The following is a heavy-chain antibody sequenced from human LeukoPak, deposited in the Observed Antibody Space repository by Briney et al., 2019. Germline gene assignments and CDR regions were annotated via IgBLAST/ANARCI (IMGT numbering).Heavy chain of an antibody. CDR2: IKQDGSEK. CDR1: GFTFRSYW. D-gene: IGHD6-13*01. V-gene: IGHV3-7*01. J-gene: IGHJ4*02. Sequence: GGSLRLSCAASGFTFRSYWMSWVRQAPGKGLEWVANIKQDGSEKYYVDSVKGRFTISRDNAKNSLYMQMNSLRAEDTAVYYCARGVRDSSSWHDIPGYWGQGTLVTVSS. CDR3: ARGVRDSSSWHDIPGY.